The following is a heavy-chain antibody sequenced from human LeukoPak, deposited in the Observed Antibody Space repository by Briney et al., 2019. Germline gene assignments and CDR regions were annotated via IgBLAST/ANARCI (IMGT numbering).Heavy chain of an antibody. Sequence: GGSLRLSCAASGLTFSSYAMSWVRQAPGKGLEWVSAISGSGGSTYYADSVKGRFTISRDNSKNTLYLQMNSLRAEDTAVYYCATTSILWYKEPHNWFDPWGQGTLVTVSS. CDR3: ATTSILWYKEPHNWFDP. CDR1: GLTFSSYA. J-gene: IGHJ5*02. CDR2: ISGSGGST. D-gene: IGHD2-21*01. V-gene: IGHV3-23*01.